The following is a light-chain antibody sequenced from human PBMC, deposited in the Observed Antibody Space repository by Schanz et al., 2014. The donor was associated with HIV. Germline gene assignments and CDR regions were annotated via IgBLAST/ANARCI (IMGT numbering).Light chain of an antibody. V-gene: IGLV2-8*01. Sequence: QSALTQPPSASGSPGQSVTISCTGTSSDVGDYNYVSWYQQHPGKAPKLIIYEGSKRPLGVSNRFSGSKSGNTASLTISGLQAEDEADYYCCSYAITTYVFGTGTKLTVL. J-gene: IGLJ1*01. CDR3: CSYAITTYV. CDR1: SSDVGDYNY. CDR2: EGS.